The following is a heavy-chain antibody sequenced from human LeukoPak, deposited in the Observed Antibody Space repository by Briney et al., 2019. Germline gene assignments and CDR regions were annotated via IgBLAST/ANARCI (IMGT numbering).Heavy chain of an antibody. D-gene: IGHD6-13*01. CDR1: GGSFSGYY. CDR3: ARDSSSWYYYYYYMDV. J-gene: IGHJ6*03. V-gene: IGHV4-34*01. Sequence: KSSETLSLTCAVYGGSFSGYYWSWIRQPPGKGLEWIGEINHSGSTNYNPSLKSRVTISVDTSKNQFSLKLSSVTAADTAVYYCARDSSSWYYYYYYMDVWGKGTTVTVSS. CDR2: INHSGST.